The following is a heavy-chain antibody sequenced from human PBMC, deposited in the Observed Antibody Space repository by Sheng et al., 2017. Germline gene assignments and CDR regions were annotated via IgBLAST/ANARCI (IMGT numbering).Heavy chain of an antibody. CDR3: ARDHMGGYYDSSGYYY. CDR2: IIPILGIA. Sequence: QVQLVQSGAEVKKPGSSVKVSCKASGGTFSSYAISWVRQAPGQGLEWMGGIIPILGIANYAQKFQGRVTITADKSTSTAYMELSSLRSEDTAVYYCARDHMGGYYDSSGYYYWGQGTLVTVSS. D-gene: IGHD3-22*01. CDR1: GGTFSSYA. J-gene: IGHJ4*02. V-gene: IGHV1-69*04.